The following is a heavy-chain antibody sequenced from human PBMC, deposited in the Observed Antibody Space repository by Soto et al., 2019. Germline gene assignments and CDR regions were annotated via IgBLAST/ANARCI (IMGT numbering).Heavy chain of an antibody. CDR1: VFNFITYW. CDR2: IKEDGGEK. CDR3: AREGFSYGPKGAVFDH. J-gene: IGHJ4*02. D-gene: IGHD5-18*01. V-gene: IGHV3-7*03. Sequence: PGWSLRLSCASSVFNFITYWMSWVRQAPGKGLEWVANIKEDGGEKYYVDSVKGRLTVSRDNANNLLYLQLNSLSAEDTAVYYCAREGFSYGPKGAVFDHWGQGSLVTVSS.